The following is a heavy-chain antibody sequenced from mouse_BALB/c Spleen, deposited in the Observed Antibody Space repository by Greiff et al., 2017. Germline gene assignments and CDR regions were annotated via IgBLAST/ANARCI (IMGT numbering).Heavy chain of an antibody. J-gene: IGHJ4*01. Sequence: EVQVVESGGGLVQPGGSRKLSCAASGFTFSSFGMHWVRQAPEKGLEWVAYISSGSSTIYYADTVKGRFTISRDNPKNTLFLQMTSLRSEDTAMYYCARDGNYYYYAMDYWGQGTSVTVSS. D-gene: IGHD2-1*01. CDR3: ARDGNYYYYAMDY. CDR2: ISSGSSTI. CDR1: GFTFSSFG. V-gene: IGHV5-17*02.